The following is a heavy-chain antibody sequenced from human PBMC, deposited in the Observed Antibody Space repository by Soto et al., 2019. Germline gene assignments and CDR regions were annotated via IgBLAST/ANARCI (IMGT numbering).Heavy chain of an antibody. D-gene: IGHD6-19*01. Sequence: EAQLLESGGDLVQSGGSLRPSCAASGFTFSIYGMTWVRQAPGKGLEWVSAISGSGGSTYYADSVKGRFTISRDNSNNTLYLQMNSLRVEDTAVYYCAKRDQQCWGQGTLVTVSS. V-gene: IGHV3-23*01. CDR2: ISGSGGST. CDR1: GFTFSIYG. CDR3: AKRDQQC. J-gene: IGHJ4*02.